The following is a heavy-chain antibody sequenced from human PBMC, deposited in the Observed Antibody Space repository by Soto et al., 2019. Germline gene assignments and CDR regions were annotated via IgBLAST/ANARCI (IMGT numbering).Heavy chain of an antibody. J-gene: IGHJ4*02. V-gene: IGHV3-30*18. CDR1: GFTFSSYG. D-gene: IGHD3-10*01. CDR3: AKVRGFGEFGGY. CDR2: ISYDGSNK. Sequence: QVQLVESGGGVVQPGRSLSLSCAASGFTFSSYGMHWVRQAPGKGLEWVAVISYDGSNKYYADSVKGRFTISRDNSKNTLYLQMNSLRAEDTAVYYCAKVRGFGEFGGYWGQGTLVTVSS.